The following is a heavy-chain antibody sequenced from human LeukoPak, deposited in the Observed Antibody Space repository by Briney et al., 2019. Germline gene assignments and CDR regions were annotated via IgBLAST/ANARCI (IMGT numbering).Heavy chain of an antibody. CDR3: AKGLQAVAGTIDY. Sequence: GGSLRLSCAASGFTFDDYAMHWVRQAPGKGLEWVSGISRNTGSIGYADSVKGRFTISRDNAKNSLYLQMNSLRAEDTALYYCAKGLQAVAGTIDYWGQGTLVTVSS. D-gene: IGHD6-19*01. J-gene: IGHJ4*02. CDR2: ISRNTGSI. CDR1: GFTFDDYA. V-gene: IGHV3-9*01.